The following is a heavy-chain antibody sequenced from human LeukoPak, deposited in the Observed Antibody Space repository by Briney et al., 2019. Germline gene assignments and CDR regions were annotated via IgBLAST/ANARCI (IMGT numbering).Heavy chain of an antibody. D-gene: IGHD4-23*01. V-gene: IGHV3-74*01. CDR1: EFTFSTYW. Sequence: GGSLRLSCAASEFTFSTYWMHWVRQAPGKGLVWVSRINSDGSSTNYADSVKGRFTISRDNAKNTLYQQMNSLSIEDTAVYYCASGYSSDYGGNVYWGRGTLVTVSS. CDR2: INSDGSST. J-gene: IGHJ4*02. CDR3: ASGYSSDYGGNVY.